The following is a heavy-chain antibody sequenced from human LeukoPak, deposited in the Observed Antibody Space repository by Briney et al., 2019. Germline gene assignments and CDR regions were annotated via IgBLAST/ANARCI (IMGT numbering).Heavy chain of an antibody. J-gene: IGHJ6*03. CDR2: IYYSGST. Sequence: PSETLSLTCTVSGGSISSYYWSWIRQPPGKGLEWIGYIYYSGSTYYNPSLKSRVTISVDTSKNQFSLKLSSVTAADTAVYFCARAYYDFWSGSDYYYMDVWGKGTTVTVSS. D-gene: IGHD3-3*01. CDR1: GGSISSYY. V-gene: IGHV4-59*01. CDR3: ARAYYDFWSGSDYYYMDV.